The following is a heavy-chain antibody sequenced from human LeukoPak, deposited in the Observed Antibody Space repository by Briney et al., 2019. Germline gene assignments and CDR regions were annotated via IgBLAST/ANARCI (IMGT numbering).Heavy chain of an antibody. J-gene: IGHJ3*02. Sequence: GGSLRLSCAPSGFTLSSYSMNWVRQAPGQGLEWVSSISSSSSYIYYADSVKGRFTISRDNAKNSLYLQMNSLRAEDTAVYYCARVSSNYNNAFDIWGQGTMVTVSS. CDR3: ARVSSNYNNAFDI. CDR1: GFTLSSYS. CDR2: ISSSSSYI. D-gene: IGHD4-11*01. V-gene: IGHV3-21*01.